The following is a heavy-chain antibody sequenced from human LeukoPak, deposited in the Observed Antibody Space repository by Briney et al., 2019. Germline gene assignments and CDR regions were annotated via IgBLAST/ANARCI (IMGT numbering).Heavy chain of an antibody. D-gene: IGHD3-22*01. V-gene: IGHV4-30-2*01. CDR2: IYHSGST. Sequence: KASQTLSLTCAVSGGSISSGGYSWSWIRQPPGKGLEWIGYIYHSGSTYYNPSLKSRVTISVDRSKNQFSLKLSSVTAADTAVYYCATLFHYYDSSGYYYEYFQHWGQGTLVTVSS. CDR3: ATLFHYYDSSGYYYEYFQH. CDR1: GGSISSGGYS. J-gene: IGHJ1*01.